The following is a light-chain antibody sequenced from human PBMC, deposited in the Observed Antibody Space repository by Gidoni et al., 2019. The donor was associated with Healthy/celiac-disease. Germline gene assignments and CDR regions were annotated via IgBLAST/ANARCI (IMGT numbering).Light chain of an antibody. J-gene: IGKJ1*01. Sequence: EIVLTQSPGTLFLSPGERATLSCRPSQSVSSSYLAWYQQKPGQAPRLLIYGASSRATGIPDRFSGSGSGTDFTLTISRLEPEDFAVYYCQQYGSSPPWTFGQGIKVEIK. V-gene: IGKV3-20*01. CDR1: QSVSSSY. CDR2: GAS. CDR3: QQYGSSPPWT.